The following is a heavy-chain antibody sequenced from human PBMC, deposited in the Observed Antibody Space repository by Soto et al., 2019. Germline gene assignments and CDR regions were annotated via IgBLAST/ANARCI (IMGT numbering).Heavy chain of an antibody. CDR2: ISAYNGNT. CDR3: ARDRGGLYYYDSSGYPHAFDI. D-gene: IGHD3-22*01. Sequence: GASVKVSCKASGYTFTSYGISWVRQAPGQGLEWMGWISAYNGNTNYAQKLQGRVTMTTDTSTSTAYMELRSLRSDDTAVYYCARDRGGLYYYDSSGYPHAFDIWGQGTMVTVSS. J-gene: IGHJ3*02. CDR1: GYTFTSYG. V-gene: IGHV1-18*01.